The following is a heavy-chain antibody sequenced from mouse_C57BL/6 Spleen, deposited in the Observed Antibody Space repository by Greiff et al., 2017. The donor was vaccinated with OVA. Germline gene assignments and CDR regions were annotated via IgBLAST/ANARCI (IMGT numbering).Heavy chain of an antibody. Sequence: EVHLVESGGGLVKPGGSLKLSCAASGFTFSDYGMHWVRQAPEKGLEWVAYISSGSSTIYYADTVKGRFTISRDNAKNTLFLQMTSLRSEDTAMYYCARQSFSYYYAMDYWGQGTSVTVSS. J-gene: IGHJ4*01. D-gene: IGHD1-3*01. CDR1: GFTFSDYG. CDR3: ARQSFSYYYAMDY. CDR2: ISSGSSTI. V-gene: IGHV5-17*01.